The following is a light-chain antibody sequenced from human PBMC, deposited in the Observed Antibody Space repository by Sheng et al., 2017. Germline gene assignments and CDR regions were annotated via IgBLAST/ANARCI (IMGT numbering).Light chain of an antibody. CDR1: SSDVGGYNY. CDR3: SSYAGSYLWV. CDR2: DVT. Sequence: QSALTQPRSVSGSPGQSVTISCTGTSSDVGGYNYVSWYQQHPGKAPKLMIYDVTKRPSGVPDRFSGSKSGNTASLTISGLQAEDEADYYCSSYAGSYLWVFGGGTKLAV. J-gene: IGLJ3*02. V-gene: IGLV2-11*01.